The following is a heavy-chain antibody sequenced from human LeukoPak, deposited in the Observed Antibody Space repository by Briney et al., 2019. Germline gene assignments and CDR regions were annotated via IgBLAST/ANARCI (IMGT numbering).Heavy chain of an antibody. V-gene: IGHV3-30*04. J-gene: IGHJ4*02. CDR2: ISYDGSNK. CDR3: ARAPVVVTAILDY. Sequence: GGSLRLSCAASGFTFSSYAMHWVRQAPGKGLEWVAVISYDGSNKYYADSVKGRFTISRDNSKNTLYLQMNSLRAEDTAVYYCARAPVVVTAILDYWGQGTLVTVSS. D-gene: IGHD2-21*02. CDR1: GFTFSSYA.